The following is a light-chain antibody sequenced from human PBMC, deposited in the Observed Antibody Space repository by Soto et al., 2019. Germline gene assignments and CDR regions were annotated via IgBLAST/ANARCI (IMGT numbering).Light chain of an antibody. V-gene: IGKV1-5*03. Sequence: DIQMTHSPSTLSASVVDRVTITCRASQSISNWLAWYQQKPGKAPKLLIYRASSLESGVPSRFSGSGSGTEFTLTISSLQPDDFATYYCQQYNSYSPRLTFGGGTKVETK. J-gene: IGKJ4*01. CDR1: QSISNW. CDR3: QQYNSYSPRLT. CDR2: RAS.